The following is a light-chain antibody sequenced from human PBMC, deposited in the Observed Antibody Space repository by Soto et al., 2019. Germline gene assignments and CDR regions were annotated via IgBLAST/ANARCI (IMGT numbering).Light chain of an antibody. Sequence: EIVLTQSPGTLSLSPGERATLSCRASQSVSSSYLAWYQQKPGQAPRLLIYGASSRATGIPDGFSGSGSGTNFTLTISRLEPEDFAVYSCQQYGSSPQTFGKGTKV. CDR3: QQYGSSPQT. V-gene: IGKV3-20*01. CDR1: QSVSSSY. J-gene: IGKJ1*01. CDR2: GAS.